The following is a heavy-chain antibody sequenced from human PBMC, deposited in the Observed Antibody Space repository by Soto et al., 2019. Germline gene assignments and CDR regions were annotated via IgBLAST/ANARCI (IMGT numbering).Heavy chain of an antibody. CDR1: GGTFGSYA. CDR2: IIPIFGTA. J-gene: IGHJ6*02. V-gene: IGHV1-69*13. Sequence: SVKVSCKASGGTFGSYAISWVRQAPGQGLEWMGGIIPIFGTANYAQKFQGRVTIIADESTSTAYMELSSLRSEDTAVYYCAREDQSVIRAATRHYYYGMDVWGQGTTVTVSS. D-gene: IGHD6-13*01. CDR3: AREDQSVIRAATRHYYYGMDV.